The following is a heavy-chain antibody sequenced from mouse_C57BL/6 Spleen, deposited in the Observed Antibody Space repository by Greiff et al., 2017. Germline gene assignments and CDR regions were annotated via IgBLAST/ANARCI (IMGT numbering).Heavy chain of an antibody. D-gene: IGHD1-1*01. V-gene: IGHV1-64*01. CDR1: GYTFTSYW. CDR3: ARSEYYGSRFDY. Sequence: QVQLQQSGAELVKPGASVKLSCKASGYTFTSYWMHWVKQRPGQGLAWIGMIHPNSGSTNYNEKLKSKATLTVDKSSCTAYMQLSSLTSEDSAVYYCARSEYYGSRFDYWGQGTTLTVSS. J-gene: IGHJ2*01. CDR2: IHPNSGST.